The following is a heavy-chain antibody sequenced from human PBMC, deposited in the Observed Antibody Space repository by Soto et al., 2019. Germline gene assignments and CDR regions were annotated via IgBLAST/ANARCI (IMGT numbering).Heavy chain of an antibody. CDR3: AKEASPWWEVVVPPSPAYFDY. Sequence: QVQLVQSGGGVVQPGRSLRVSCTASGFTFSSYALHWVRQAPGKGLEWVALISYDGRSDYYADSVKGRFTISRDNSESTLFLQMSRLTAEDTAVYYCAKEASPWWEVVVPPSPAYFDYWGQGTLVTVSS. J-gene: IGHJ4*02. CDR2: ISYDGRSD. CDR1: GFTFSSYA. D-gene: IGHD2-21*02. V-gene: IGHV3-30*18.